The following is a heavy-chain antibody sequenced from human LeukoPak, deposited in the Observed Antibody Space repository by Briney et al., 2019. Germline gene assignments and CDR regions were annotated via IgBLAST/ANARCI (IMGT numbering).Heavy chain of an antibody. D-gene: IGHD1-26*01. CDR3: ARGGSGSYYRDAFDI. CDR2: IYHSGST. Sequence: PSETLSLTRAVSGGSISSSNWWSWVRQPPGRGLEWIGEIYHSGSTNYNPSLKSRVTISVDKFKNQFSLKLSSVPAADTAVYYCARGGSGSYYRDAFDIWGQGTMVTVSS. CDR1: GGSISSSNW. J-gene: IGHJ3*02. V-gene: IGHV4-4*02.